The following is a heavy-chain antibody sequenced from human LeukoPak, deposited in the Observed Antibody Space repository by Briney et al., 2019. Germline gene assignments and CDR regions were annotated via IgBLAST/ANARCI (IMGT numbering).Heavy chain of an antibody. D-gene: IGHD5-12*01. CDR1: GGSISSYY. V-gene: IGHV4-59*01. J-gene: IGHJ3*02. CDR2: IYYSGST. CDR3: AGESTDYDAFDI. Sequence: PSETLSLTCTVSGGSISSYYWSWIRQPPGKGLEWIGYIYYSGSTNYNPSLKSRVTISVDTSKNQFSLKLSSVTAADTAVYYCAGESTDYDAFDIWGQGTMVTVSS.